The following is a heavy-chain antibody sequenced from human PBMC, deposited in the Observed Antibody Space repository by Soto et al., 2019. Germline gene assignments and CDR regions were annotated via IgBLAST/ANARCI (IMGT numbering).Heavy chain of an antibody. V-gene: IGHV4-30-4*01. CDR2: TYDSGSS. Sequence: SETLSLTCTVSGGSVSSGDYFWSWLRQPPGKGLEWIGYTYDSGSSYYNPTLKSRVTMSVDTSTDQFSLKLRSVTAADTAMYYCAREKGYISGPKNFDSWGQGTLVTVSS. CDR1: GGSVSSGDYF. D-gene: IGHD5-12*01. CDR3: AREKGYISGPKNFDS. J-gene: IGHJ4*02.